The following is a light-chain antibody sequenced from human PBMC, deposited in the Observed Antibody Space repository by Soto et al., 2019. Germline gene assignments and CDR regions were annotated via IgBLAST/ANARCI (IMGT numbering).Light chain of an antibody. Sequence: QSALTQPASVSGSPGQSITISCTGTSTDVGGYNYVSWYQQHPGKAPKLMIYEVINRPSGVSNRFSGSKSGNTASLTISGLQVEDEADYYCSSYTTSSTLVFGTGTKLTVL. CDR2: EVI. CDR1: STDVGGYNY. J-gene: IGLJ1*01. V-gene: IGLV2-14*01. CDR3: SSYTTSSTLV.